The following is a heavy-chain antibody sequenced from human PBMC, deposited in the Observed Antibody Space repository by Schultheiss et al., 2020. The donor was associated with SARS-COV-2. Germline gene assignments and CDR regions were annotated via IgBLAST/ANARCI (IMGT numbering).Heavy chain of an antibody. J-gene: IGHJ4*02. CDR1: GFTFSSYW. CDR2: IKQDGSEK. D-gene: IGHD2-15*01. CDR3: AKDRPTPRYFDY. Sequence: ETLSLTCAASGFTFSSYWMSWVRQAPGKGLEWVANIKQDGSEKYYVDSVKGRFTISRDNAKNSLYLQMNSLRAEDTAVYYCAKDRPTPRYFDYWGQGTLVTVSS. V-gene: IGHV3-7*01.